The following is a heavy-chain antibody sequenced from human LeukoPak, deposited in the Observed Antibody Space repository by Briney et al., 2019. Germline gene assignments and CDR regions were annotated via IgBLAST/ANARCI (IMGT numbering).Heavy chain of an antibody. Sequence: ASVKVSCKASGYTFTSYYMHWVRQAPGQGLEWMGIINPSGGSTSYAQKFQGRVTMTRDTSTSTVYMELSSLRSEDTAVYYCARDRGEQLVSANWFDPWGQGTLVTVSS. D-gene: IGHD6-13*01. CDR3: ARDRGEQLVSANWFDP. CDR1: GYTFTSYY. V-gene: IGHV1-46*01. J-gene: IGHJ5*02. CDR2: INPSGGST.